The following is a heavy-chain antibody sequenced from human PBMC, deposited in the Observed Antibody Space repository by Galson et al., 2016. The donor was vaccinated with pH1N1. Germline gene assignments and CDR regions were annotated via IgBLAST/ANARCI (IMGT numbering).Heavy chain of an antibody. J-gene: IGHJ5*02. D-gene: IGHD1-26*01. CDR2: INPNTGVT. Sequence: QSGAEVKKPGASVKVSCKASGYTFTAYYIHWVRQAPGQGLEWMGCINPNTGVTKYAQKFQGWVTMTRDTSISTANMERNRLRSNDPAVYDCARVRYSGSPSWFDPWGQGTLVTVSS. CDR3: ARVRYSGSPSWFDP. V-gene: IGHV1-2*04. CDR1: GYTFTAYY.